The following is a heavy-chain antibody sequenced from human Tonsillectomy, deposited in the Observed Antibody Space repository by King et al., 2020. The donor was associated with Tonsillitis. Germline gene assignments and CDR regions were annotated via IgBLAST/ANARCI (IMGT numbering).Heavy chain of an antibody. CDR3: ARVAAAGTSPYFDL. Sequence: QLVQSGAEVKKPGASVKVSCKASGYTFTSYDINWVRQATGQGLEWMGWMNPNSGITGFAQKFQGRVTMTRNTSISTAYMELSSLRSEDTAVYYCARVAAAGTSPYFDLWGRGTLFTVSS. J-gene: IGHJ2*01. CDR1: GYTFTSYD. D-gene: IGHD6-13*01. CDR2: MNPNSGIT. V-gene: IGHV1-8*02.